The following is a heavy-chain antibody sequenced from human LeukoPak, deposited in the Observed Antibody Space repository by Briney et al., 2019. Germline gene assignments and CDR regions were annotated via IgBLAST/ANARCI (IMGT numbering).Heavy chain of an antibody. Sequence: PSGTLSLTCAVSGGSISSSNWWSWVRQPPGKGLEWIGEIYHSGSTNYNPSLKSRVTISVDKSKNQFSLELSSVTAADTAVYYCARDHRSVGATPLDYWGQGTLVTVSS. J-gene: IGHJ4*02. CDR2: IYHSGST. D-gene: IGHD1-26*01. V-gene: IGHV4-4*02. CDR3: ARDHRSVGATPLDY. CDR1: GGSISSSNW.